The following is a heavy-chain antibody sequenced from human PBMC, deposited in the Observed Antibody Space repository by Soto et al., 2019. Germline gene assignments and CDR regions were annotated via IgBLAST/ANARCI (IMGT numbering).Heavy chain of an antibody. V-gene: IGHV1-46*01. CDR3: ARAGYCSGGTCFHGNCDY. J-gene: IGHJ4*02. D-gene: IGHD2-15*01. CDR1: GYTFTGYY. Sequence: ASVKVSCKASGYTFTGYYMHWVRQAPGQGLEWMGWINPNGGSTTYAQKFQGRVTMTRDTSTSTVYLELSSLRSEDTAVYYCARAGYCSGGTCFHGNCDYWGQGTLVTVSS. CDR2: INPNGGST.